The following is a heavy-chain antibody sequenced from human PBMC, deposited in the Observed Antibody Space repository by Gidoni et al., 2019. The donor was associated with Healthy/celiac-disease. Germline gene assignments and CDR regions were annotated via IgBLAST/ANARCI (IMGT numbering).Heavy chain of an antibody. CDR2: INHSGST. D-gene: IGHD5-12*01. CDR1: GGSFSGYY. Sequence: QVQLQQWGAGLLKPSETLSLTCAVYGGSFSGYYWSWIRQPPGKGLEWIGEINHSGSTNYNPSLKSRVTISVDTSKNQFSLRLSSVTAADTAVYYCARIGGSGDWGQGTLVTVSS. CDR3: ARIGGSGD. V-gene: IGHV4-34*01. J-gene: IGHJ4*02.